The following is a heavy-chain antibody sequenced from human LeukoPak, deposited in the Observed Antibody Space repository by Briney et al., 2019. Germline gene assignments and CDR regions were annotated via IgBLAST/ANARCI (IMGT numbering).Heavy chain of an antibody. D-gene: IGHD6-19*01. J-gene: IGHJ4*02. CDR1: GGSISSGGYY. CDR3: ARRIAVAGPEVFDY. Sequence: PSQTLSLTCTVSGGSISSGGYYWSWIRQHPGKGLEWIGYIYYSGSTYYNPSLKSRVTISVDTSKNQFSLKLTSVTAADTAVYYCARRIAVAGPEVFDYWGQGTLVTVSS. V-gene: IGHV4-31*03. CDR2: IYYSGST.